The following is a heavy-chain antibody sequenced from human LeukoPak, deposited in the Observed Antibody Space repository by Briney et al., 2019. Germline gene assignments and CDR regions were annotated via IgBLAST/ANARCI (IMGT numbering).Heavy chain of an antibody. Sequence: GGSLRLSCAASGFTFISYHMCWIRQAPGKGLEWVSSISSSSSYIYYADSVKGRFTISRDNAKNSLYLQMNSLRAEDTAVYYCATAYYDFWSGYYEDNDYWGQGTLVTVSS. CDR3: ATAYYDFWSGYYEDNDY. V-gene: IGHV3-21*01. CDR1: GFTFISYH. CDR2: ISSSSSYI. J-gene: IGHJ4*02. D-gene: IGHD3-3*01.